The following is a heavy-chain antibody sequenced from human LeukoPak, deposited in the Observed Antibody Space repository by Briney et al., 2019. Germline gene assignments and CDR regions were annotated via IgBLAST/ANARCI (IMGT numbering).Heavy chain of an antibody. CDR1: GGSISSGSYY. Sequence: SETLSLTCTVSGGSISSGSYYWSWIRQPAGKGLEWIGRIFSSGSTKYSPSLKSRVTISLDRSKNQVSLTVISVTAADTAVYYCARDYSQHWFDPWGQGTLVTVSS. CDR2: IFSSGST. V-gene: IGHV4-61*02. J-gene: IGHJ5*02. CDR3: ARDYSQHWFDP. D-gene: IGHD4-11*01.